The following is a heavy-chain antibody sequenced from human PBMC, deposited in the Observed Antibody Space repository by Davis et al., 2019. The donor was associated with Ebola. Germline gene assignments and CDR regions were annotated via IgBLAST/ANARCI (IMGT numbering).Heavy chain of an antibody. J-gene: IGHJ5*02. Sequence: GESLKISCAASGFTFSGSAMHWVRQAPGKGLEWVGRIRSKANSYATAYAASVKGRFTISRDDSKNTAYLQMNSLKTEDTAVYYCAKVPYGSGSSNWFDPWGQGTLVTVSS. CDR2: IRSKANSYAT. CDR1: GFTFSGSA. CDR3: AKVPYGSGSSNWFDP. V-gene: IGHV3-73*01. D-gene: IGHD3-10*01.